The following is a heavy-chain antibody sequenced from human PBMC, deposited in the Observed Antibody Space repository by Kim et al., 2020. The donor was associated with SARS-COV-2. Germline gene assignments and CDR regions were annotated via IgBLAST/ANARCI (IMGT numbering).Heavy chain of an antibody. Sequence: SETLSLTCTVSGGSISSYYWSWIRQPPGKGLEWIGYIYYSGSTNYNPSLKSRVTISVDTSKNQFSLKLSSVTAADTAVYYCARVPKAVAGFYYYYYGMDVWGQGTTVTVSS. V-gene: IGHV4-59*08. D-gene: IGHD6-19*01. J-gene: IGHJ6*02. CDR3: ARVPKAVAGFYYYYYGMDV. CDR1: GGSISSYY. CDR2: IYYSGST.